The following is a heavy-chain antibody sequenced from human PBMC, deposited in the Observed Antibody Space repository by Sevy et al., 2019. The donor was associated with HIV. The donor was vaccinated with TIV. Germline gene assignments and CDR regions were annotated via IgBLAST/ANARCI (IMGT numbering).Heavy chain of an antibody. V-gene: IGHV3-11*04. J-gene: IGHJ3*02. CDR1: GISFSDHY. CDR3: ARDQTSRPNGGDSDDAFDI. D-gene: IGHD2-21*02. CDR2: ISSSGGSV. Sequence: GGSLRLSCAASGISFSDHYMSWIRQAPGKGLEWVSYISSSGGSVYYADSVKGRLTISRDNDKKSLYLQMNNLRVEDTAGYYCARDQTSRPNGGDSDDAFDIWGRGTMVTVSS.